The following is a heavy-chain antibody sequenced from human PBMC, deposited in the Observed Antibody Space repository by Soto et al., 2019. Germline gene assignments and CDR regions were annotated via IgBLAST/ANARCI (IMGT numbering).Heavy chain of an antibody. Sequence: GGSLRLSCAASGFTFSSYGMHWVRQAPGKGLEWVAVIWYDGSNKYYADSVKGRFTISRDNSKNTLYLQMNSLRAEDTAVYYCARDRQVLLWFGELLPNNWFDPWGQGTLVTVSS. CDR1: GFTFSSYG. V-gene: IGHV3-33*01. D-gene: IGHD3-10*01. J-gene: IGHJ5*02. CDR2: IWYDGSNK. CDR3: ARDRQVLLWFGELLPNNWFDP.